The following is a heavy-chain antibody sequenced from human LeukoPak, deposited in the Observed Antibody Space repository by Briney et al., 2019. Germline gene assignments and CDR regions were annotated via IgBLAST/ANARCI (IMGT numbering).Heavy chain of an antibody. CDR2: INTDGSST. V-gene: IGHV3-74*01. Sequence: PGGSLRLSCAASRVTFSTYWIHCVRQAPGKGLLWVSRINTDGSSTNFADSVRGRFTISRDNAKNTLYLQMNSLRDEDTAVYYCTRDLIGTYYRRFDYWGQGTLVTVSS. J-gene: IGHJ4*02. CDR3: TRDLIGTYYRRFDY. CDR1: RVTFSTYW. D-gene: IGHD1-26*01.